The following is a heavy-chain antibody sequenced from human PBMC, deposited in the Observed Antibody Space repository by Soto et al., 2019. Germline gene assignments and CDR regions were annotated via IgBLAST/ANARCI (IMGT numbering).Heavy chain of an antibody. V-gene: IGHV5-51*01. J-gene: IGHJ6*02. Sequence: PGESLKISCKGSGYSFTSYWIGWVRQMPGKGLEWMGIIYPGDSDTRYSPSFQGQVTISADKSISTAYLQWSSLKASDTAMYYCARSGLPNQYYYYGMDVWGQGTTVTVSS. D-gene: IGHD2-2*01. CDR2: IYPGDSDT. CDR3: ARSGLPNQYYYYGMDV. CDR1: GYSFTSYW.